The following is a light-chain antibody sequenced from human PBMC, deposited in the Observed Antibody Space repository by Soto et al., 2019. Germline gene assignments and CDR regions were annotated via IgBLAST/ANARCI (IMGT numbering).Light chain of an antibody. Sequence: QSALTQPPSVSGSPGQSVTISCTGTSSDIGSYNRVSWYQQPPGTAPKRMIYEVSNRPPGVPDRFSGSKSGNTASLTISGLQDEDEADYYCSSYTNSISVAFGGGNKVTVL. V-gene: IGLV2-18*02. CDR3: SSYTNSISVA. CDR2: EVS. CDR1: SSDIGSYNR. J-gene: IGLJ2*01.